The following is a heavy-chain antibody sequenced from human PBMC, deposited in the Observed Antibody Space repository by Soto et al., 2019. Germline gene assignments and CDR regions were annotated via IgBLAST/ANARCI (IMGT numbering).Heavy chain of an antibody. J-gene: IGHJ6*02. CDR3: AKSLSGTNYGMDV. D-gene: IGHD1-7*01. Sequence: VQLLESGGGLVQPGGSLRLSCAASGFTFSSYVMSWVRQSPGKGLQWVSAGSGGSTYYAESVKGRFTISRDNSKNMLYLQMSSLRAEDTAVYYCAKSLSGTNYGMDVWGQGTTVSVSS. CDR1: GFTFSSYV. V-gene: IGHV3-23*01. CDR2: GSGGST.